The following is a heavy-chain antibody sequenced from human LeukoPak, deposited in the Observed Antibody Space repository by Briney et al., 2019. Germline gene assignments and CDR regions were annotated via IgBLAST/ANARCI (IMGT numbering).Heavy chain of an antibody. V-gene: IGHV3-15*01. CDR2: IKSKGDGETT. J-gene: IGHJ6*01. D-gene: IGHD3-3*01. CDR3: TTEYDFYRXYYMDI. CDR1: GFIFSTYG. Sequence: GGSVRLSCAASGFIFSTYGMTWVRQAPGKGLEWVGRIKSKGDGETTDYAAPVKGRFTISRDDSKNTLYLQMSSLITEDTAVYYCTTEYDFYRXYYMDIW.